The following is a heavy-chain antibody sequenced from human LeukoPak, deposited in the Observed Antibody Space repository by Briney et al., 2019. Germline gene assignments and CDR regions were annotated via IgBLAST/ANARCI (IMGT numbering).Heavy chain of an antibody. Sequence: GESLKISCKGSGYSFTSYWIGWVRQMPGKGLEWMGIIYPGDSDTRYSPSFQGQVTISADKSISTAYLQWSSLKASDTAMYYCARRLRFLVWRTEYYFDYWGQGTLVTVSS. J-gene: IGHJ4*02. CDR2: IYPGDSDT. CDR1: GYSFTSYW. CDR3: ARRLRFLVWRTEYYFDY. V-gene: IGHV5-51*01. D-gene: IGHD3-3*01.